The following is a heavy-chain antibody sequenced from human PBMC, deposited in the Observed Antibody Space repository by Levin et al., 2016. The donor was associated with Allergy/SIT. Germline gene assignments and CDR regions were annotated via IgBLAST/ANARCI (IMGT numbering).Heavy chain of an antibody. J-gene: IGHJ4*02. D-gene: IGHD6-19*01. CDR3: TRVWRPYSSHWYSTFDY. CDR1: GFTFGDYA. Sequence: GGSLRLSCSTSGFTFGDYAMSWFRQAPGKGLEWVSLIRTKADGGTSEYAASVKGRFTISRDDSSAIAYLQMNSLKTEDTAVYYCTRVWRPYSSHWYSTFDYWGQGTLVTVSS. V-gene: IGHV3-49*03. CDR2: IRTKADGGTS.